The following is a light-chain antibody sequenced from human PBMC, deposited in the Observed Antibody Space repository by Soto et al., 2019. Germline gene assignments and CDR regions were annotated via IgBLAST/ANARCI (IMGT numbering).Light chain of an antibody. V-gene: IGLV2-8*01. Sequence: QSALTQPPSASGSPGQSVTISCTGTSSDVGSYNYVSWYQQHPDKAPKLMIYEVNKRPSGVLDRFSGSKSGNTASLTVSGLQAEDEADYYCTSYAGYNNPVVFGGGTKVTVL. CDR3: TSYAGYNNPVV. J-gene: IGLJ2*01. CDR1: SSDVGSYNY. CDR2: EVN.